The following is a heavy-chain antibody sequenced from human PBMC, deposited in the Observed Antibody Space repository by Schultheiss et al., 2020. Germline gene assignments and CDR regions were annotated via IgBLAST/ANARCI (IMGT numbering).Heavy chain of an antibody. J-gene: IGHJ6*04. Sequence: SETLSLTCTVSGGSVSSGSYYWSWIRQPPGKGLEWIGEINHSGSTNYNPSLKSRVTISVDTSKNQFSLKLSSVTAADTAVYYCARLASYAGVWGKGTTVTVSS. D-gene: IGHD2-2*01. CDR1: GGSVSSGSYY. CDR3: ARLASYAGV. CDR2: INHSGST. V-gene: IGHV4-61*01.